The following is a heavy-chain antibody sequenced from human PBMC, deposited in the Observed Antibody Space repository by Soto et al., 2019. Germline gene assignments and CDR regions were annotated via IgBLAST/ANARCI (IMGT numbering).Heavy chain of an antibody. D-gene: IGHD3-10*01. CDR3: ARDYASGSGPEY. J-gene: IGHJ4*02. V-gene: IGHV4-30-4*01. CDR2: XXYXGXX. Sequence: PSETLSLTCSVSGASISSGDYYLSWIRQPXGKGLEWXGYXXYXGXXXYXXSLKSRVTISADRSKNQFSLKLSSVTAADTAVYYCARDYASGSGPEYWGQGTLVTVSS. CDR1: GASISSGDYY.